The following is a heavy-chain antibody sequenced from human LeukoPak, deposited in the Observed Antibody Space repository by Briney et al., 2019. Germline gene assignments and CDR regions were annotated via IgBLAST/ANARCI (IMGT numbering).Heavy chain of an antibody. CDR2: IYPGDSDT. CDR1: GFTFTTYW. V-gene: IGHV5-51*01. CDR3: ARQKAFDS. Sequence: GGSLRLSCAASGFTFTTYWMTWVRQAPGKGLEWMGIIYPGDSDTRYSPSFQGQVTISADKSISTAYLQWSSLKASDTAMYYCARQKAFDSWGQGTMVTVSS. J-gene: IGHJ3*02.